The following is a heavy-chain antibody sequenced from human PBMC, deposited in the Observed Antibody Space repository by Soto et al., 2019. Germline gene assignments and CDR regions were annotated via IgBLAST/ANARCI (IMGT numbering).Heavy chain of an antibody. Sequence: ASVKVSCKASGYKFTGYGNGWVRQAPGQGLEWMGWISAYNGNPSYAQKFQGRVTMTTDTSTSTAYMELRRLRADDTAVYFCARVFRLAVESSCFDYWGQGTLVTVSS. V-gene: IGHV1-18*01. J-gene: IGHJ4*02. CDR2: ISAYNGNP. D-gene: IGHD6-19*01. CDR1: GYKFTGYG. CDR3: ARVFRLAVESSCFDY.